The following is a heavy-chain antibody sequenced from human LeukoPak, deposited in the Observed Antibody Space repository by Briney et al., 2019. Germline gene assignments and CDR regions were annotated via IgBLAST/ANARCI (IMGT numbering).Heavy chain of an antibody. CDR3: ARGRSGYSSGWPDYYYYYGMTS. Sequence: SETLSLTCAVYGGSFSGYYWSWIRQPPGKGREWMGEINHSGSTNYNPSLKSRVTISVDTSKNQFSLKLSAVTAADTAVYYCARGRSGYSSGWPDYYYYYGMTSGAKGPRSPSP. CDR2: INHSGST. D-gene: IGHD6-19*01. CDR1: GGSFSGYY. J-gene: IGHJ6*02. V-gene: IGHV4-34*01.